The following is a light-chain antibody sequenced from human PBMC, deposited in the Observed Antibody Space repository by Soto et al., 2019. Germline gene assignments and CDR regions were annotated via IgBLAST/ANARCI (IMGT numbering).Light chain of an antibody. CDR3: GTWDSSLSAGV. J-gene: IGLJ1*01. CDR1: SSNIGNNY. CDR2: ENN. V-gene: IGLV1-51*02. Sequence: QSVLTQPPSVSAAPGQKVTISCSGSSSNIGNNYVSWYQQLPGTAPKLLIYENNKRPSGILDRFSGSKSGTSATLGITGLQTGYEADYHCGTWDSSLSAGVFGTGTKVTVL.